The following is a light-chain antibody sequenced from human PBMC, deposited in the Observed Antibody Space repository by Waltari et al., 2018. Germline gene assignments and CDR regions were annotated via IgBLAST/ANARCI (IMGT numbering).Light chain of an antibody. J-gene: IGLJ3*02. Sequence: QLVLTQSPSASASLGASVKLTCTLSSGHSSNVIAWLQQQPEKGPRYLMKVNSDGSHSKGDKSTDRFSGSSSGAEHFLTISSLQSEDEADYYCQTGGHGTWVFGGGTKLTVL. V-gene: IGLV4-69*01. CDR2: VNSDGSH. CDR1: SGHSSNV. CDR3: QTGGHGTWV.